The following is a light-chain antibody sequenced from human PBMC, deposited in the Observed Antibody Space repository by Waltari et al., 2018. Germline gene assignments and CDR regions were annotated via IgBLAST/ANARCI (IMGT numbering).Light chain of an antibody. CDR2: GKY. CDR3: NSRDSSGDHMVV. CDR1: SVRTSY. J-gene: IGLJ3*02. Sequence: SSELTQDPAVSVALGETVRITCQGDSVRTSYASWYQQKPGQAPLLVFYGKYNLASGIPDRFSGSSSGDTASLIITGVQAEDEADYYCNSRDSSGDHMVVFGGGTKLTVL. V-gene: IGLV3-19*01.